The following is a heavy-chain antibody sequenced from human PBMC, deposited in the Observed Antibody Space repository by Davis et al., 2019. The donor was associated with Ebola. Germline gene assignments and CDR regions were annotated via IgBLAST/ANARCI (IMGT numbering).Heavy chain of an antibody. CDR1: GFTFSSYA. Sequence: GESLKISCAASGFTFSSYAMSWVRQAPGKGLEWVSAISGSGGSTYYADSVKGRCTISRDNSKNTLYLQMNSLRAEDTAVYYCAKVGRIAAAGNPDNWFDPWGQGTLVTVSS. CDR2: ISGSGGST. J-gene: IGHJ5*02. V-gene: IGHV3-23*01. D-gene: IGHD6-13*01. CDR3: AKVGRIAAAGNPDNWFDP.